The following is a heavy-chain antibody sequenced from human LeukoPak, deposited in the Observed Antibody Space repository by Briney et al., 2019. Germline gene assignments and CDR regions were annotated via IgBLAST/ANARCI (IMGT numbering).Heavy chain of an antibody. CDR2: IYHSGST. J-gene: IGHJ6*03. D-gene: IGHD4-17*01. CDR3: ARARGARLTTVTTERYYYYYYMDV. V-gene: IGHV4-4*02. Sequence: SGTLSLTCAVSGGSISSSNWWSWVRQPPGKGLEWIGEIYHSGSTNYNPSLKSRVTISVDTSKNQFSLKLGSVTAADTAVYYCARARGARLTTVTTERYYYYYYMDVWGKGTTVTVSS. CDR1: GGSISSSNW.